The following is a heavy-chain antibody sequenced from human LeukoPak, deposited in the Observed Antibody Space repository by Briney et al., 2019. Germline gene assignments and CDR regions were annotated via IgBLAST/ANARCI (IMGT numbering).Heavy chain of an antibody. D-gene: IGHD5-18*01. V-gene: IGHV4-34*01. CDR1: GGSFSGYY. CDR3: ARKHGSYGCFDY. CDR2: INHSGST. Sequence: SETLSLTCAAYGGSFSGYYWSWIRQPPGKGLEWIGEINHSGSTNYNPSLKSRVTISVDTSKNQFSLKLSSVTAADTAVYYCARKHGSYGCFDYWGQGTLVTVSS. J-gene: IGHJ4*02.